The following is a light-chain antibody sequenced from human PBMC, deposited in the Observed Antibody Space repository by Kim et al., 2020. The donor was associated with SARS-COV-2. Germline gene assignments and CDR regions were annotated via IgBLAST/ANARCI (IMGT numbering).Light chain of an antibody. CDR1: QGISNY. CDR2: AAS. Sequence: ASVGDRVTIPCRASQGISNYLAWYQQKPGKVPKPLIYAASTFQSGVPSRFSGSGSGTEFTLTISSLQPEDVATYYCQKYNSAPALTCGGGTKVEI. V-gene: IGKV1-27*01. CDR3: QKYNSAPALT. J-gene: IGKJ4*01.